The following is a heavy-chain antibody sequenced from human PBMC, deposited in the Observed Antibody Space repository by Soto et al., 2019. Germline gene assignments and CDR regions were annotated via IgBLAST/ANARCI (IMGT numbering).Heavy chain of an antibody. D-gene: IGHD2-15*01. J-gene: IGHJ4*02. CDR2: ISSSGSTI. V-gene: IGHV3-11*01. CDR3: ASIGYCSGGSCDRGDY. Sequence: GGSLRLSCAASGFTFSDYDMSWIRQAPGKGLEWVSYISSSGSTIYYADSVKGRFTISRDNAKNSLYLQMNSLRAEDTAVYYCASIGYCSGGSCDRGDYWGQGTLVTVSS. CDR1: GFTFSDYD.